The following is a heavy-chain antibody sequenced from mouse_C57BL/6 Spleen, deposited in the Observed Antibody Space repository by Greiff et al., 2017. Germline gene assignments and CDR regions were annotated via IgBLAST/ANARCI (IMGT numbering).Heavy chain of an antibody. J-gene: IGHJ2*01. CDR1: GYTFTDYN. CDR2: INPNNGGT. V-gene: IGHV1-18*01. D-gene: IGHD2-3*01. CDR3: ARAPDGYCFDY. Sequence: DVQLQESGPELVKPGASVKIPCKASGYTFTDYNMDWVKQSHGKSLEWIGDINPNNGGTIYNQQFNGKATLTVDKSSSTAYMELRSLTSEDTAVYYCARAPDGYCFDYWGQGTTLTVSS.